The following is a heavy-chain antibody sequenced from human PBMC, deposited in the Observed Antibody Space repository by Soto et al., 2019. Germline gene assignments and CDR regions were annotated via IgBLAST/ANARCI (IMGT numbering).Heavy chain of an antibody. J-gene: IGHJ5*02. Sequence: QVRLQESGPGLVKPSKTLSLTCSVSGGSISSPGYYWTWIRQQPGKSLEWIGHIFHSGTTSYNPSPQRRVTISAETAGKQFSLNPTSGTAADTAVYFCSTGRWGAYGSPAGWFAPWGRGTLVSVSS. CDR3: STGRWGAYGSPAGWFAP. CDR1: GGSISSPGYY. CDR2: IFHSGTT. D-gene: IGHD3-16*01. V-gene: IGHV4-31*03.